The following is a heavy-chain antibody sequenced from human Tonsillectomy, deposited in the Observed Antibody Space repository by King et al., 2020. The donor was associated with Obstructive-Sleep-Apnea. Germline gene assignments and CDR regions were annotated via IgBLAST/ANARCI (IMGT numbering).Heavy chain of an antibody. CDR3: ARGGNYGYSANWFDP. D-gene: IGHD5-18*01. CDR1: GVSISSSSYY. CDR2: IYNSGST. V-gene: IGHV4-39*07. J-gene: IGHJ5*02. Sequence: LQLQESGPGLVKPSETLSLTCIVSGVSISSSSYYWGWIRQPPGKGLEWIGSIYNSGSTDYNPPLKSRVSISIDTAKNQFSLKLSSVTAADTAVYHCARGGNYGYSANWFDPWGQGTLATVSS.